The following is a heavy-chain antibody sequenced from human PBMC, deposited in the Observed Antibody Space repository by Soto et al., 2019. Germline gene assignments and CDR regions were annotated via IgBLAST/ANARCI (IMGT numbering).Heavy chain of an antibody. V-gene: IGHV3-23*01. CDR3: AKDLGGWLRSIDY. CDR2: ISGSGGST. CDR1: GFTFSSRA. D-gene: IGHD5-12*01. J-gene: IGHJ4*02. Sequence: GGSLRLSCAASGFTFSSRALSWVRQAPGQGLEWVSAISGSGGSTYYADSVKGRFTISRDNSKNTLYLQMNSLRAEDAAIYYCAKDLGGWLRSIDYWGQGTLVTVSS.